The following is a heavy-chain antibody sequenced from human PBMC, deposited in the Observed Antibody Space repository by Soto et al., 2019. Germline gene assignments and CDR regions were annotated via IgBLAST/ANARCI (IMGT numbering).Heavy chain of an antibody. CDR3: ARIGLIRYFPY. Sequence: PGGSLRLSCAASGFTFSDYYMIWIRQAPGKGLEWVSYLSSTGSTKYYADSVKGRFTISRDNAKNSLYLQMNSLRAEDTAVYYWARIGLIRYFPYWGQGTLVTVSS. CDR1: GFTFSDYY. V-gene: IGHV3-11*01. CDR2: LSSTGSTK. D-gene: IGHD3-9*01. J-gene: IGHJ4*02.